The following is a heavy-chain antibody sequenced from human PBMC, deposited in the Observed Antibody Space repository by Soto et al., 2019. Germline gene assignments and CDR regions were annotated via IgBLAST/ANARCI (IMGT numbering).Heavy chain of an antibody. D-gene: IGHD6-19*01. J-gene: IGHJ4*01. CDR2: IYHGGTT. Sequence: SETLSLTCTVSGYSVSSGYYWACIRQPPGKGREWIASIYHGGTTFYNPSLKSRITISVDTSNNQFSLKLTSVTAADTAVYYCARVHVMVVAGSTFDYWGHGTLVTVSS. V-gene: IGHV4-38-2*02. CDR1: GYSVSSGYY. CDR3: ARVHVMVVAGSTFDY.